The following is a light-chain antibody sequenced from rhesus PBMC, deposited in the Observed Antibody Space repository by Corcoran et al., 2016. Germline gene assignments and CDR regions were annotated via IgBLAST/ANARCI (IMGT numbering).Light chain of an antibody. J-gene: IGKJ2*01. Sequence: DIQMSQSPSSLSASVGDRVTITCRASQGISSYLNWYQQKPGKAPKLLIYYANSLASGVPSRFSGSGSGTDFTLTISSLQPEDFATYYCQQGNSNPYSFGPGTKVEIK. CDR1: QGISSY. CDR3: QQGNSNPYS. V-gene: IGKV1-32*02. CDR2: YAN.